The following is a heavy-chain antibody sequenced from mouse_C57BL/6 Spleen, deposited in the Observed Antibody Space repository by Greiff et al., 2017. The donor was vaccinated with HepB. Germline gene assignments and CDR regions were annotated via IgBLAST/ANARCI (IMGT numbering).Heavy chain of an antibody. D-gene: IGHD2-4*01. CDR3: ARDWGLPYYAMHR. CDR2: IYPGSGST. CDR1: GYTFTSYW. J-gene: IGHJ4*01. Sequence: QVQLQQPGAELVQPGASVKMSCKASGYTFTSYWITGVKQRPGQGLEWIGDIYPGSGSTNYNEKFKSKATLTVDTSSSTAYMQLSSLTSEDSAVYYCARDWGLPYYAMHRWCEGTPVIVSP. V-gene: IGHV1-55*01.